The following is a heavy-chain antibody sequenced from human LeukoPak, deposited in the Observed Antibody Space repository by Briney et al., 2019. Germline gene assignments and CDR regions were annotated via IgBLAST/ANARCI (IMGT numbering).Heavy chain of an antibody. J-gene: IGHJ4*01. CDR3: ARGDGDYVGNDY. Sequence: ASVKVSCKASGYTFTGYYMHWVRQAPGQGFEWMGWINPNTGGTHYAQNFQGRVTMTRATSISTAYMEFSRLKSDDTAVYYCARGDGDYVGNDYWGHGTLVTVSS. D-gene: IGHD4-17*01. CDR1: GYTFTGYY. CDR2: INPNTGGT. V-gene: IGHV1-2*02.